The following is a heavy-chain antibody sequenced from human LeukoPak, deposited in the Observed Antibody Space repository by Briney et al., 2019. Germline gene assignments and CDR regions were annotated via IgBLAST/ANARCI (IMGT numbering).Heavy chain of an antibody. V-gene: IGHV1-2*04. CDR2: INPNSGGT. CDR1: GYTFTGYY. Sequence: ASVKLSCKASGYTFTGYYMHWVRQAPGQGLEWMGWINPNSGGTNYAQQFQGWVTMTRDTSISTAYMELSRLRSADTAVYYCARDVAAAGPPYFDYWGPGTLVTVSS. CDR3: ARDVAAAGPPYFDY. D-gene: IGHD6-13*01. J-gene: IGHJ4*02.